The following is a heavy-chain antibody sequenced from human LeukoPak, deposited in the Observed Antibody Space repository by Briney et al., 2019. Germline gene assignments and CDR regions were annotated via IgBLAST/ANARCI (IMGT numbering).Heavy chain of an antibody. CDR2: ISSGGGTT. CDR1: GFTFSNYV. J-gene: IGHJ4*02. CDR3: SRLRQMQVDY. D-gene: IGHD5-24*01. V-gene: IGHV3-23*01. Sequence: GGSLRLSCAASGFTFSNYVMGWVRQAPGKGLEWVSGISSGGGTTYYAEPVKGRFTISRDNSKNTLYLQMNSLRADDTAIYYCSRLRQMQVDYWGQGTLVTVSS.